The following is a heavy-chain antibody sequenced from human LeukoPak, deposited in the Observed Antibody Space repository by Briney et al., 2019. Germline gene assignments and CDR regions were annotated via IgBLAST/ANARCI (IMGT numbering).Heavy chain of an antibody. CDR1: GGSISSYY. V-gene: IGHV4-59*08. J-gene: IGHJ4*02. CDR2: IYYSGST. CDR3: ARHGPDCSGGSCYSLIDY. D-gene: IGHD2-15*01. Sequence: PSETLSLTCTVSGGSISSYYWSWIRQPPGKGLEWIGYIYYSGSTNYNPSLKSLVTISVDTSKNQFSLKLSSVTAADTAVYYCARHGPDCSGGSCYSLIDYWGQGTLVTVSS.